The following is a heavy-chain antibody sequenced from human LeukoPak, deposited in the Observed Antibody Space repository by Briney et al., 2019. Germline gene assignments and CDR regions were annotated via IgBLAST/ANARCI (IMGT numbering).Heavy chain of an antibody. CDR2: IKQDGTEK. D-gene: IGHD6-13*01. Sequence: GGSLRLSCAASGFTFTTYWMSWVRQAPGKGLEWVANIKQDGTEKYYVDSVKGRFTISRDNAKNSLYLQMNSLRAEDTAVYYCARTIRYSSSWSYYMDVWGKGTTVTVSS. CDR1: GFTFTTYW. CDR3: ARTIRYSSSWSYYMDV. V-gene: IGHV3-7*01. J-gene: IGHJ6*03.